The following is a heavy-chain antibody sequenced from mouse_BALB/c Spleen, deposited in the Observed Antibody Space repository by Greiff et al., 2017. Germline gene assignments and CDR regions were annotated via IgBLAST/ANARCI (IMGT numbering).Heavy chain of an antibody. J-gene: IGHJ4*01. Sequence: QVQLQQSGPGLVAPSQSLSITCTVSGFSLTDYGVSWNRQSPGKGLEWLGIIWGGGSTYYNSALKSRLSISKDNSKSQAFLKMNSLQTDDTAMYYCAKNTDKRAMDYWGQGTSGTGSS. V-gene: IGHV2-6-5*01. CDR1: GFSLTDYG. CDR2: IWGGGST. CDR3: AKNTDKRAMDY. D-gene: IGHD1-1*01.